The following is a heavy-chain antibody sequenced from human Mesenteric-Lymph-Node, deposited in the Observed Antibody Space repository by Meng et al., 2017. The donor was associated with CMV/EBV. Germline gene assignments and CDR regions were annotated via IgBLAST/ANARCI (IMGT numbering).Heavy chain of an antibody. D-gene: IGHD3-22*01. CDR3: ARSHYYDSSGYQFDY. CDR2: IYHSGST. J-gene: IGHJ4*02. V-gene: IGHV4-38-2*02. CDR1: GYSISSGYY. Sequence: GSLRLSCTVSGYSISSGYYWGWIRQPPGKGLEWIGSIYHSGSTYYNPSLKSRVTISVDTSKNQFSLKLSSVTAADTAVYYCARSHYYDSSGYQFDYWGQGTLVTVSS.